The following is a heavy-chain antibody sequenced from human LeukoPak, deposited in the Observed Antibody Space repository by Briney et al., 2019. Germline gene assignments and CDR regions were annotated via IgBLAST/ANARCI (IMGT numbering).Heavy chain of an antibody. Sequence: PGGSLRLSCAASGCTFSSYSMNWVRKAPGEGLEWVSYISSSSSTIYYADSVKGRFTISRDNAKNSLYLQMNSLRAEDTAVYYCARGGGGGNSDFDYWGQGTLVTVSS. V-gene: IGHV3-48*01. CDR3: ARGGGGGNSDFDY. CDR1: GCTFSSYS. CDR2: ISSSSSTI. D-gene: IGHD4-23*01. J-gene: IGHJ4*02.